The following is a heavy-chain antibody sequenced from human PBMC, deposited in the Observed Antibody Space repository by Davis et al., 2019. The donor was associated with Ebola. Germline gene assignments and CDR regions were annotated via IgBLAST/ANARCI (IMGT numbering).Heavy chain of an antibody. J-gene: IGHJ6*02. D-gene: IGHD3-3*01. CDR3: ARGPHYDFWSGYYGIDV. V-gene: IGHV4-59*01. CDR2: IYYSGST. Sequence: SDTLSPTCTVPGGSIISYYWSWIRQLPGKGLERIGYIYYSGSTNYNPSLKSRVTISVDTSKNQFLLKLSSVTAADTAVYYCARGPHYDFWSGYYGIDVWDQGTTVTVSS. CDR1: GGSIISYY.